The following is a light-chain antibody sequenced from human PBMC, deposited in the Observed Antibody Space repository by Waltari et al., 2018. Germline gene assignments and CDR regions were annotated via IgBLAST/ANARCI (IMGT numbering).Light chain of an antibody. CDR1: SSYVGGYNY. CDR2: EVS. CDR3: SSYTSSSTSVV. Sequence: QSALTQPASVSGSPGQSITISCTGTSSYVGGYNYASWYQQHPGKAPKLMIYEVSNRPSGVSNRFSGSKSGNTASLTISGLQAEDEADYYCSSYTSSSTSVVFGGGTKLTVL. J-gene: IGLJ2*01. V-gene: IGLV2-14*01.